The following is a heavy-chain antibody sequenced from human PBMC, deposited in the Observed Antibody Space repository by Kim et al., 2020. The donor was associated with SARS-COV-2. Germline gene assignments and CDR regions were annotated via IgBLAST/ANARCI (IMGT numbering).Heavy chain of an antibody. CDR3: PSHQRYSSGWYV. CDR1: GGSLSSSSYY. Sequence: SETLSLTCTVSGGSLSSSSYYWGWIRQPPGKGWEWIGSASYIGNTYHNPSLQSRVTISVDTSKNQFSLKLGSVTAADTAVYSCPSHQRYSSGWYV. J-gene: IGHJ2*01. D-gene: IGHD6-19*01. V-gene: IGHV4-39*01. CDR2: ASYIGNT.